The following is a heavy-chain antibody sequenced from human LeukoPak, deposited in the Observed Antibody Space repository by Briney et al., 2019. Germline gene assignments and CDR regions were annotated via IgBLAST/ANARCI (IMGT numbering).Heavy chain of an antibody. D-gene: IGHD5-18*01. V-gene: IGHV1-46*01. CDR2: INPSGGST. CDR3: ARVDKRYSYGYWFDP. CDR1: GYTFTSYY. Sequence: ASVKVSCKASGYTFTSYYMHWVRQAPGQGLEWMGIINPSGGSTSYAQKFQGRVTMTRDTSTSTVYMELSSLRSEDTAVYYCARVDKRYSYGYWFDPWGQGTLVTVSS. J-gene: IGHJ5*02.